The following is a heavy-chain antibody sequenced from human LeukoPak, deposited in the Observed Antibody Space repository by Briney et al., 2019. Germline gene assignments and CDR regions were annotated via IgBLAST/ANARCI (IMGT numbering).Heavy chain of an antibody. D-gene: IGHD3-10*01. CDR3: AKVPYSDYGSGRPPFMDV. V-gene: IGHV3-23*01. CDR2: ISDSAGST. J-gene: IGHJ6*02. Sequence: PGGSLRLSCAASGFTFSNYAMSWVRQAPGKGLEWVSTISDSAGSTYYADSVKGRFTISRDNYKNTLYLQMDSLRAEDTAIYYCAKVPYSDYGSGRPPFMDVWGQGTTVAVSS. CDR1: GFTFSNYA.